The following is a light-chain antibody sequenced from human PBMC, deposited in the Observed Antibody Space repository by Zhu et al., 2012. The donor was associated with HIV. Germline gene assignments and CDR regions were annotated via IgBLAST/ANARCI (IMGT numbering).Light chain of an antibody. J-gene: IGKJ2*01. CDR1: RSISSW. CDR3: QQYNSYLT. Sequence: DIQMTQSPSTLSASVGDRVTITCRASRSISSWLAWYQQKPGKAPKLLIYKASSLESGVPSRFSGSGSGTEFTLTISSLQPDDFATYYCQQYNSYLTFGQGTKLEIK. CDR2: KAS. V-gene: IGKV1-5*03.